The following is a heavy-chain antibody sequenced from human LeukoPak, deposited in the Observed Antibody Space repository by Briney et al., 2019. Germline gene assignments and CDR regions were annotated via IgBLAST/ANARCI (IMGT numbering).Heavy chain of an antibody. D-gene: IGHD4-17*01. V-gene: IGHV3-48*03. J-gene: IGHJ4*02. CDR1: GFTFSSYE. Sequence: GGSLRLSCAASGFTFSSYEMNWVRQAPGKGLEWVSYISSSGSTIYYADSVKGRFTISRDNAKNSLYLQMNSLGAEDTAVYYCARSTVTTSRRLAVAAIDYWGQGTLVTVSS. CDR2: ISSSGSTI. CDR3: ARSTVTTSRRLAVAAIDY.